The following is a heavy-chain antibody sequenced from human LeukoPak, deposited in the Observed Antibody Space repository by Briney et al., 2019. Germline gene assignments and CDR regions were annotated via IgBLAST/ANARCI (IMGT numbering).Heavy chain of an antibody. CDR3: TPTSTAMVTNFYY. J-gene: IGHJ4*02. CDR1: GFTFSGSA. CDR2: ISSKANSYAT. D-gene: IGHD5-18*01. V-gene: IGHV3-73*01. Sequence: PGGSLRLSCAASGFTFSGSAMHWVRQASGKGLEWVGRISSKANSYATAYAASVKGRFTISRDDSKNTAYLQMNSLKTEDTAVYYCTPTSTAMVTNFYYWGQGTLVTISS.